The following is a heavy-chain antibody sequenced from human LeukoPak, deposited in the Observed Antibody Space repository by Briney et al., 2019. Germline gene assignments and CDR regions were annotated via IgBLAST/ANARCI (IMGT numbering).Heavy chain of an antibody. J-gene: IGHJ5*02. CDR2: MNPNSGNT. Sequence: ASVKVSCKASGYTFTTYDINWVRQATGQGLEWMGWMNPNSGNTGYAQKFQGRVTMTRNTSISTAYMELSSLRSEDTAVYYCARGHTYCSSTSCYTDWFDPWGQGTLVTVSS. D-gene: IGHD2-2*02. CDR3: ARGHTYCSSTSCYTDWFDP. V-gene: IGHV1-8*01. CDR1: GYTFTTYD.